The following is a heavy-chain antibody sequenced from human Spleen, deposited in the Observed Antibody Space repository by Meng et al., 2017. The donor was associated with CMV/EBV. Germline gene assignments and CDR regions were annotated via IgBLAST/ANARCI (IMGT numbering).Heavy chain of an antibody. CDR2: IKSKTDGGTT. V-gene: IGHV3-15*01. D-gene: IGHD6-13*01. CDR3: TGQQLGRNWFDP. Sequence: GGSLRLSCAVSGFNVSNSYMSWVRQAPGKGLEWVGRIKSKTDGGTTDYAASVKGRFTISRDDSKNTLYLQMNSLKTEDTAVYYCTGQQLGRNWFDPWGQGTLVTVSS. CDR1: GFNVSNSY. J-gene: IGHJ5*02.